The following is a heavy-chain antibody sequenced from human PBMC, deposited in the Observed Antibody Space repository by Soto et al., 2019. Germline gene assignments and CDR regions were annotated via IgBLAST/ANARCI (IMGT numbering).Heavy chain of an antibody. CDR1: GSAFSSYR. V-gene: IGHV1-69*13. D-gene: IGHD6-13*01. CDR3: VRDSGAKLSSS. J-gene: IGHJ1*01. Sequence: GASVNVSCGGSGSAFSSYRINWVRQAPGQGLEWVGGIVPIRRTADYAQTFQGRVSITADESARTSYMELRSLSSQDTAVYYCVRDSGAKLSSSWGQGTLPTVSS. CDR2: IVPIRRTA.